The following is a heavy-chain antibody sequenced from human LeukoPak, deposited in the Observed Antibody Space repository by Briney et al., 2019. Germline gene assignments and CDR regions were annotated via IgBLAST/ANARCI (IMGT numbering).Heavy chain of an antibody. D-gene: IGHD3-22*01. V-gene: IGHV4-61*10. CDR2: IFYTGTT. CDR1: GGSISSGSHY. CDR3: ARGPPYYYDSGGFPRGDHYFDY. Sequence: SETLSLTCTVSGGSISSGSHYWSWIRQPAGKGLEWIGYIFYTGTTNYNPSLKSRVTISVDTSKNQFSLKLSSVTAADTAVYYCARGPPYYYDSGGFPRGDHYFDYWGQGTLVTVSS. J-gene: IGHJ4*02.